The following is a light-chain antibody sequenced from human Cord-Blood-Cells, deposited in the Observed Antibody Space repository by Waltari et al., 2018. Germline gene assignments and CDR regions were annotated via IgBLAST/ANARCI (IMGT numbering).Light chain of an antibody. CDR1: QRVLYSSNNKNY. V-gene: IGKV4-1*01. CDR3: QQYYSTPWT. J-gene: IGKJ1*01. CDR2: WAS. Sequence: DIVMTQSPDSLAVSLGERATINCKSSQRVLYSSNNKNYLAWYQQKPGQPPKLLIYWASTRGSGVPDRFSGSGSGTDFTLTISSLQAEDVAVYYCQQYYSTPWTFGQGTKVEIK.